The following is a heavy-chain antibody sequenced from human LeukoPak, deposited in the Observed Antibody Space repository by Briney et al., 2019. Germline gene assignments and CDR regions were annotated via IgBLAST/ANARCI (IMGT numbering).Heavy chain of an antibody. Sequence: GASVKVSCKASGGTFSSYAISWVRQAPGQGLEWMGWMNPNSGNTGYAQKFQGRVTMTRNTSISTAYMELSSLRSEDTAVYYCARVRMDTIFGVVIWEYYFDYWGQGTLVTVSS. D-gene: IGHD3-3*01. CDR2: MNPNSGNT. CDR1: GGTFSSYA. V-gene: IGHV1-8*02. CDR3: ARVRMDTIFGVVIWEYYFDY. J-gene: IGHJ4*02.